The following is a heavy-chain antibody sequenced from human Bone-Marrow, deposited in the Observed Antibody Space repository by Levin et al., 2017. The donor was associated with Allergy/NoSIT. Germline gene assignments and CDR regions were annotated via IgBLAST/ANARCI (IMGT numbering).Heavy chain of an antibody. CDR1: GFPFNIYW. Sequence: PGGSLRLSCEASGFPFNIYWMHWVRRTPGTGLVWVSRISDDGDTATYVDSVKGRFTISRDNAKNTVDLQMNSLRAEDTGVYYCGRDYWGSVDYWGQGILVTVSS. V-gene: IGHV3-74*01. D-gene: IGHD3-16*01. CDR2: ISDDGDTA. J-gene: IGHJ4*02. CDR3: GRDYWGSVDY.